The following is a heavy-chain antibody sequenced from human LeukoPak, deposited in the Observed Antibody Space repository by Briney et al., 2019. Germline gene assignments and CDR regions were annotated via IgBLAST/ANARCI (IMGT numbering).Heavy chain of an antibody. CDR1: GDSTTNCF. J-gene: IGHJ4*02. CDR2: IYYTGST. CDR3: ARGRVAYSAYYFDY. Sequence: SETLSLTCTVSGDSTTNCFWSWIRQPPGKGLEWIGYIYYTGSTNYKPSLRSRVTISVDTSTNQFSLRLRSLTAADTAVYYCARGRVAYSAYYFDYWGQGTLVTVSS. D-gene: IGHD2-15*01. V-gene: IGHV4-59*01.